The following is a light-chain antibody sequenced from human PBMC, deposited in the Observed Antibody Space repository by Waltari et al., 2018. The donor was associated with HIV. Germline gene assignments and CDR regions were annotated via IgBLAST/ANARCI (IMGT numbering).Light chain of an antibody. J-gene: IGLJ1*01. CDR2: EVS. Sequence: QSAPTQPASVSGSPGQSITISCTGTSSDIGHYKYVPWYQQSPGKAPKLMIYEVSNRPSGVSNLFSGSKSGNTASLTISGLQAEDEADYYCSSYISTTTLFGTGTKVTVL. V-gene: IGLV2-14*01. CDR1: SSDIGHYKY. CDR3: SSYISTTTL.